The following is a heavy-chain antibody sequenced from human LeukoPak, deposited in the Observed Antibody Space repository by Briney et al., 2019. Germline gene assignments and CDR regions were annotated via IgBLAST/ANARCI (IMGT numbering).Heavy chain of an antibody. CDR2: IWYDGSNK. Sequence: GRSLRLSCAASGFTFSSYGMHWVRQAPGKGLEWVAVIWYDGSNKYYADSVKGRFTISRDNAKNSLYLQMDSLRAEDTAVYYCARVGPGYCTNGVCFIDYWGQGTLVTVSS. CDR1: GFTFSSYG. V-gene: IGHV3-33*01. J-gene: IGHJ4*02. D-gene: IGHD2-8*01. CDR3: ARVGPGYCTNGVCFIDY.